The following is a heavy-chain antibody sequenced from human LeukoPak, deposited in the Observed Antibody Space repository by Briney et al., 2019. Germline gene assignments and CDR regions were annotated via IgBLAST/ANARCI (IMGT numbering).Heavy chain of an antibody. J-gene: IGHJ4*02. CDR1: GLAVSNYA. D-gene: IGHD1-1*01. V-gene: IGHV3-23*01. Sequence: QPGGSLRLSCVASGLAVSNYAMSWARQAPGKGLEWVSVSGSGGSTFYADSVKGRFTVSRDNSKNTVYLQVNSLRAEDTAVYYCAARPGDGYWGQGTLVTVSS. CDR2: SGSGGST. CDR3: AARPGDGY.